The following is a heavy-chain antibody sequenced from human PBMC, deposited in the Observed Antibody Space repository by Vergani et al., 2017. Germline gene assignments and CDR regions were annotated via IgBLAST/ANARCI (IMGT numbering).Heavy chain of an antibody. J-gene: IGHJ5*02. CDR1: GYIFKNYY. V-gene: IGHV1-46*02. Sequence: VQLVQSGAEVRKPGASVTVSCTASGYIFKNYYIHWLRQAPGQAFEWMGILNPTTGHTTSAQKFMGRVDMTTDPSTDTSTRTVQMTLSSLRSEDTAVSYCARSIGYCAGATCRAYYFDHWGQGTRVTVSS. CDR2: LNPTTGHT. D-gene: IGHD2-21*01. CDR3: ARSIGYCAGATCRAYYFDH.